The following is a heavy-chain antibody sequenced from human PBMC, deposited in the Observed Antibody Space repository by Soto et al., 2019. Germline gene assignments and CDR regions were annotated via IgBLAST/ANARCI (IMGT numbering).Heavy chain of an antibody. CDR2: INHSGST. V-gene: IGHV4-34*01. D-gene: IGHD6-13*01. CDR3: ARSIIAAAGTGARFDP. J-gene: IGHJ5*02. Sequence: SETLSLTCAVYGGSFSGYYWSWIRQPPGKGLEWIGEINHSGSTNYNPSLKSRVTISVDTSKNQFSLKLSSVTAADTAVYYCARSIIAAAGTGARFDPWGQGTLVTVSS. CDR1: GGSFSGYY.